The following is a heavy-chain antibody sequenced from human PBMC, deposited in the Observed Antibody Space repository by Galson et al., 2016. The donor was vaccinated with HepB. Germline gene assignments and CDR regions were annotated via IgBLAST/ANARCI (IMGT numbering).Heavy chain of an antibody. J-gene: IGHJ4*02. Sequence: SVKVSCKASGYRFPSNGISWVRQAPGQGLEWVGIINPSGGSTSYAQKFQGRVTMTRDTSTSTVYMELSSLRSEDTAVYYCARDSQDEKNSGYELDYWGQGTLVTVSS. D-gene: IGHD5-12*01. CDR2: INPSGGST. V-gene: IGHV1-46*01. CDR3: ARDSQDEKNSGYELDY. CDR1: GYRFPSNG.